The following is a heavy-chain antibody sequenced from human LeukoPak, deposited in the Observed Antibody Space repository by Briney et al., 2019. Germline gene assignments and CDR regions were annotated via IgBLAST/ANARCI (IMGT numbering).Heavy chain of an antibody. CDR2: TYYRSKWYN. J-gene: IGHJ5*02. CDR3: ARGEEKTVDYYGSGSYRLPFDP. V-gene: IGHV6-1*01. D-gene: IGHD3-10*01. CDR1: GDSVSSNSAA. Sequence: PSQTLSLTCAISGDSVSSNSAAWNWIRQSPSRGLEWLGRTYYRSKWYNDYAVSVKSRITINPDTSKNQFSLQLNSVTPEDTAVYYCARGEEKTVDYYGSGSYRLPFDPWGQGTLVTVSS.